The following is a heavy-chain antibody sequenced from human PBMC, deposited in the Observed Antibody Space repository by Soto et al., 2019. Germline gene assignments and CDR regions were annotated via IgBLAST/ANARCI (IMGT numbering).Heavy chain of an antibody. V-gene: IGHV1-69*01. Sequence: VRQSTGQGLEWMGGIIPIFGTANYAQKFQGRVTITADESTSTAYMELSSLRSEDTAVYYCARGSVGSGYYCFDYWGQGTLVTVSS. J-gene: IGHJ4*02. CDR2: IIPIFGTA. D-gene: IGHD3-22*01. CDR3: ARGSVGSGYYCFDY.